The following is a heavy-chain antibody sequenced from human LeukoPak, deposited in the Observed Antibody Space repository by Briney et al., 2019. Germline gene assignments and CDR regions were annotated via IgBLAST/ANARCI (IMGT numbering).Heavy chain of an antibody. D-gene: IGHD3-10*01. V-gene: IGHV3-21*01. CDR2: ISSSSSYI. J-gene: IGHJ4*02. CDR3: AREIWFGELYGY. CDR1: VFTFSSDS. Sequence: GGSLRLSRAASVFTFSSDSMNWVRQAPGKGRKWVSSISSSSSYIYYAASVKGRFTISRDNAQNSLYLQMNSLRAEDTAVYYCAREIWFGELYGYWGQGTLVTVSS.